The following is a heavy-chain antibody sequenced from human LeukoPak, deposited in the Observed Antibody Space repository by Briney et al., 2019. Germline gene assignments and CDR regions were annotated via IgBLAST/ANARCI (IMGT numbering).Heavy chain of an antibody. CDR1: GFTFSSYS. Sequence: GGSLRLSCAASGFTFSSYSMNWVRQAPGKGLEWVSYISSSSSTIYYADSVKGRFTISRDNSKNTLYLQMNSLRAEDTAVYYCANAARERGSLQCYFDYWGQGTLVTVSS. CDR2: ISSSSSTI. J-gene: IGHJ4*02. V-gene: IGHV3-48*01. D-gene: IGHD6-13*01. CDR3: ANAARERGSLQCYFDY.